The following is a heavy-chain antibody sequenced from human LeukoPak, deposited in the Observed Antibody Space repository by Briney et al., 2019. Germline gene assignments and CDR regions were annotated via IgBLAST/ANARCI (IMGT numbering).Heavy chain of an antibody. CDR3: ARESYYGSGESWIDP. CDR1: GYTFTSYD. V-gene: IGHV1-3*01. J-gene: IGHJ5*02. CDR2: INAANGNT. D-gene: IGHD3-10*01. Sequence: ASVKVSCKASGYTFTSYDINWVRQAPGQRPEWMGWINAANGNTKYSQKFQGRVTITRDTSANTAYMELNSLRSEDTAVYYCARESYYGSGESWIDPWGQGTLVIVSS.